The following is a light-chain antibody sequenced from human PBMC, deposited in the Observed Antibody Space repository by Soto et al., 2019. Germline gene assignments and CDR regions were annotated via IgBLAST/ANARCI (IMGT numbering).Light chain of an antibody. J-gene: IGKJ2*01. CDR1: QSVRNW. CDR3: QQFNTYSYT. CDR2: DAS. V-gene: IGKV1-5*01. Sequence: DIQMTQSPSTLSASVGDSVTITCRASQSVRNWLAWYQQKPGKAPKLLIYDASSLESGVPSRFSGSGFGTEFTLTISSLQPDDFATYYCQQFNTYSYTFGQGTRVEIK.